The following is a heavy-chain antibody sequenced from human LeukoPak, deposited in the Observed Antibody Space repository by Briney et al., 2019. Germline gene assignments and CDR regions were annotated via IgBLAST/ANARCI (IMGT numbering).Heavy chain of an antibody. Sequence: PSETLSLTCTVSGGSISSYYWSWIRQPPGKGLEWIGYMYYSGSTKYNPSLKSRVTISVDTSKNQFSLKLSSVTAADTAVYYCARATVTTYNWFDPWGQGTLVTVSS. V-gene: IGHV4-59*01. D-gene: IGHD4-17*01. CDR1: GGSISSYY. CDR2: MYYSGST. J-gene: IGHJ5*02. CDR3: ARATVTTYNWFDP.